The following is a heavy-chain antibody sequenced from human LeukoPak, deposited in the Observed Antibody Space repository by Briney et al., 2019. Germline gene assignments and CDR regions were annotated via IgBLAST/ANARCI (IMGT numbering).Heavy chain of an antibody. CDR2: INHSGST. CDR1: GGSFSGYY. V-gene: IGHV4-34*01. Sequence: PSETLSLTCAVYGGSFSGYYWSWIRQPPGKGLEWIGEINHSGSTNYNPSLKSRVTISVDTSKNQFSLKLSSVTAADTAVYYCARDLDPGFWSGYYTRGSSWFDPWGQGTLVTVSS. CDR3: ARDLDPGFWSGYYTRGSSWFDP. J-gene: IGHJ5*02. D-gene: IGHD3-3*01.